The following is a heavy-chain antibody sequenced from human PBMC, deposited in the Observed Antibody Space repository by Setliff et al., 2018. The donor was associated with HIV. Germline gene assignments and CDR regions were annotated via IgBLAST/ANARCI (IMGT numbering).Heavy chain of an antibody. V-gene: IGHV1-69*13. J-gene: IGHJ6*03. D-gene: IGHD3-9*01. Sequence: SVKVSCKASGGRFSNYGISWVRQAPGQGLEWMGGIIPIFGTTNYAQMFQGRVTMTADESTSTAYMELSSLRSEDTAVYYCARAVVPTYYDVLTGYVYYMDVWGKGTMVTVS. CDR3: ARAVVPTYYDVLTGYVYYMDV. CDR1: GGRFSNYG. CDR2: IIPIFGTT.